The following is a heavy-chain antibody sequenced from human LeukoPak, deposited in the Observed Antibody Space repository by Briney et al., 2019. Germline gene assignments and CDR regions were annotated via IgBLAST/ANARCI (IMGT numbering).Heavy chain of an antibody. V-gene: IGHV3-9*01. CDR1: GFTFDDYA. CDR2: ISWNSGSI. D-gene: IGHD6-13*01. J-gene: IGHJ4*02. Sequence: GGSLRLSCAASGFTFDDYAMHWVRQAPGKGLEWVSGISWNSGSIGYADSVKGRFTISRDNAKNSLYLQMNSLRAEDTALYYCAKAFTAAARGVTDYWGQGTLVTVSS. CDR3: AKAFTAAARGVTDY.